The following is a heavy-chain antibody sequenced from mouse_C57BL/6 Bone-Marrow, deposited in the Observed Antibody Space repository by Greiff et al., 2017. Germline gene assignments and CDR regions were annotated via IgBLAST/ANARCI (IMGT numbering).Heavy chain of an antibody. CDR3: ARDADYGNSRDWDFDV. J-gene: IGHJ1*03. CDR2: SRNKANDYTT. Sequence: EVKLMESGGGLVQSGRSLRLSCATSGFTFSDFYMEWVRQAPGKGLEWIAASRNKANDYTTEYSASVKGRFIVSRDTSQSILYLQMNALRAEDTAIYYCARDADYGNSRDWDFDVWGTGTTVTVSS. CDR1: GFTFSDFY. V-gene: IGHV7-1*01. D-gene: IGHD2-1*01.